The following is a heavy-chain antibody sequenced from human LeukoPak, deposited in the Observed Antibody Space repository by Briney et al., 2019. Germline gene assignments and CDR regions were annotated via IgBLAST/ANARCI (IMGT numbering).Heavy chain of an antibody. Sequence: GGSLRLSCAASGFTVSSNYMSWVRQAPGKGLEWVSVIYSGGHTYYADSVKGRFTISRDNSKNTLYLQMNGLRAEDTAVYYCASQGGLLWFGELSGGMDVWGQGTTVTVSS. CDR3: ASQGGLLWFGELSGGMDV. J-gene: IGHJ6*02. V-gene: IGHV3-53*01. CDR1: GFTVSSNY. CDR2: IYSGGHT. D-gene: IGHD3-10*01.